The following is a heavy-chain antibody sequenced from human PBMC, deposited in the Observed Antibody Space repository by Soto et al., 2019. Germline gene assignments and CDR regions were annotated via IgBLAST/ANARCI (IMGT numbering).Heavy chain of an antibody. J-gene: IGHJ6*02. V-gene: IGHV1-18*01. CDR1: GYTFNSYG. D-gene: IGHD3-22*01. CDR3: ARHLIQWSYYDSSGYPLSGMDV. Sequence: ASVKVSCKASGYTFNSYGITWVRQAPGQGLEWMGWISAYNGNTNYAQNLQGRVTMTTDTSTSTAYMELRSLRSDDTAVYYCARHLIQWSYYDSSGYPLSGMDVWGQGTTVTVSS. CDR2: ISAYNGNT.